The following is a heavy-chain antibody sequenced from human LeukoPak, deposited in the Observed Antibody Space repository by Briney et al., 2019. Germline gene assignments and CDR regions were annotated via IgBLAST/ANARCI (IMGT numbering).Heavy chain of an antibody. V-gene: IGHV3-33*06. CDR2: IWYDGSNK. Sequence: GGSLRLSCAASGFTFSSYGMHWVRQAPGKGLEWVAVIWYDGSNKYYADSVKGRLTISRDNSENTLYLQMNSLRAEDTAVYYCAKESGYCSSTSCFADAFDIWGQGTMVTVSS. CDR1: GFTFSSYG. CDR3: AKESGYCSSTSCFADAFDI. J-gene: IGHJ3*02. D-gene: IGHD2-2*01.